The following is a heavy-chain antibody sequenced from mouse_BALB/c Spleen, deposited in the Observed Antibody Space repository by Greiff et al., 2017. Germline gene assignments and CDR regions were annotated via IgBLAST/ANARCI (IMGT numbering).Heavy chain of an antibody. CDR1: GFTFSSYD. V-gene: IGHV5-6-5*01. D-gene: IGHD2-3*01. CDR3: ARGEAIYDGYYDYAMDD. J-gene: IGHJ4*01. Sequence: EVQLQESGGGLVKPGGSLKLSCAASGFTFSSYDMSWVRQTPEKRLEWVASISSGGSTYYPDSVKGRFTISRDNARNILYLQMSSLRSEDTAMYYCARGEAIYDGYYDYAMDDWGEGTSVTVSS. CDR2: ISSGGST.